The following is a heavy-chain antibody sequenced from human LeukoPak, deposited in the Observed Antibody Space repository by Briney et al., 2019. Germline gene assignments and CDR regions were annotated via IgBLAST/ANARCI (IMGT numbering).Heavy chain of an antibody. Sequence: GGSLRLSCAASGFTVSSNYMSWVRQAPGKGLEWVSVIYSGGSTYYADSVKGRFTISRDNSKNTLYLQMNSLRAEDTAVYYCAREDRGIAAFDIWGQGTMVTVSS. J-gene: IGHJ3*02. V-gene: IGHV3-66*01. CDR1: GFTVSSNY. CDR2: IYSGGST. CDR3: AREDRGIAAFDI. D-gene: IGHD2-21*01.